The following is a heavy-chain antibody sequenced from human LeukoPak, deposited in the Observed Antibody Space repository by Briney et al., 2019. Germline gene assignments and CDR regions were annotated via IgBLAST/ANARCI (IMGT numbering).Heavy chain of an antibody. CDR2: ISYDGSNK. J-gene: IGHJ4*02. D-gene: IGHD3-10*01. CDR1: GFTFSSYA. CDR3: ARGGDYYGSGSARRLFDY. V-gene: IGHV3-30-3*01. Sequence: PGGSLRLSCAASGFTFSSYAMHWVRQAPGKGLEWVAVISYDGSNKYYADSVKGRFTISRDNSKNTLYLQMNSLRAEDTAVYYCARGGDYYGSGSARRLFDYWGQGTLVTVSS.